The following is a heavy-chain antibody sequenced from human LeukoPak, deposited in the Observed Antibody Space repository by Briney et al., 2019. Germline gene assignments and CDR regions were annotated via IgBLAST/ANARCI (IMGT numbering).Heavy chain of an antibody. Sequence: PSETLSLTCAVSGGSISSGGYSWSWIRQPPGKGLEWIGYIYYSGSTYYNPSLKSRVTISVDTSENQFSLKLSSVTAADTAVYYCARGSFGFGEFSREEGFDYWGQGTLVTVSS. CDR1: GGSISSGGYS. D-gene: IGHD3-10*01. V-gene: IGHV4-30-4*07. CDR3: ARGSFGFGEFSREEGFDY. CDR2: IYYSGST. J-gene: IGHJ4*02.